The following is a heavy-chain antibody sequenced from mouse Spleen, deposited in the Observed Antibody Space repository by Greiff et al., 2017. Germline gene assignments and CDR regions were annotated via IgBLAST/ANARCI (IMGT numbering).Heavy chain of an antibody. D-gene: IGHD2-4*01. CDR1: GYTFTDYY. Sequence: VQLQQSGPELVKPGASVKISCKASGYTFTDYYMNWVKQSHGKSLEWIGDINPNNGGTSYNQKFKGKATLTVDKSSSTAYMELRSLTSEDSAVYYCARSGTMITTGAMDYWGQGTSVTVSS. CDR2: INPNNGGT. J-gene: IGHJ4*01. CDR3: ARSGTMITTGAMDY. V-gene: IGHV1-26*01.